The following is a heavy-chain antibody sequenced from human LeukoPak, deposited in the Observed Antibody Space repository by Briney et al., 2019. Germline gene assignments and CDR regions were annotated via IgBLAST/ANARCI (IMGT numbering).Heavy chain of an antibody. J-gene: IGHJ6*03. V-gene: IGHV4-39*01. CDR1: GGSLSSSSYY. CDR3: ARLWFGELSYYMDV. CDR2: IYYSGST. D-gene: IGHD3-10*01. Sequence: SETLSLTCTVSGGSLSSSSYYWGWIRQPPGKGLEWLGSIYYSGSTYYNPSLKSRVTISVDTSKNQFSLKLSSVTAADTAVYYCARLWFGELSYYMDVWGKGTTVTVSS.